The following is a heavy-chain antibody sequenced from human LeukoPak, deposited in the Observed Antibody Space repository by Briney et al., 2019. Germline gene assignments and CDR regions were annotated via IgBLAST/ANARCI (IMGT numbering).Heavy chain of an antibody. V-gene: IGHV1-2*02. CDR2: INPNTGGT. CDR3: VRDRGGNDYGSFDD. J-gene: IGHJ4*02. Sequence: ASVKALCKASGYTFTAYNIHWVRQAPGQRLEGMGWINPNTGGTNYAHKFQGRVTMTRDTSINTAYMELSRLMSDDTVVYYCVRDRGGNDYGSFDDWGQGTLVTVSS. CDR1: GYTFTAYN. D-gene: IGHD3-10*01.